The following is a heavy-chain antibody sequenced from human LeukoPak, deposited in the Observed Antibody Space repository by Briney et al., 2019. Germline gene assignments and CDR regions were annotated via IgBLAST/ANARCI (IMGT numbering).Heavy chain of an antibody. CDR1: GFTLSSNA. V-gene: IGHV3-64D*09. CDR2: ISYNGGST. J-gene: IGHJ4*02. D-gene: IGHD2-21*02. Sequence: GGSLRLSCSASGFTLSSNAMHWVRQAPGKGLEYVSAISYNGGSTYYADSVKGRFTISRDNSKNTLYLQMNSLRAEDTAVFYCVRRTANHFDYWGQGTLVTVSS. CDR3: VRRTANHFDY.